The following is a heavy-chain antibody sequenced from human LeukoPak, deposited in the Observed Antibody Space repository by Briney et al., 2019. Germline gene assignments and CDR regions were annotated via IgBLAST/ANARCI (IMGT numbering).Heavy chain of an antibody. J-gene: IGHJ4*02. CDR2: IYYSGST. CDR1: GGSISSYY. D-gene: IGHD3-22*01. CDR3: ARHYYDTSAYRRDYYFDQ. V-gene: IGHV4-59*08. Sequence: SETLSLTCTVSGGSISSYYWSWIRQPPGKGLEWIGYIYYSGSTNYNPSLKSRVTISVDTSKNQFSLKLSSVTAADTAVYYCARHYYDTSAYRRDYYFDQWGQGILVTVSS.